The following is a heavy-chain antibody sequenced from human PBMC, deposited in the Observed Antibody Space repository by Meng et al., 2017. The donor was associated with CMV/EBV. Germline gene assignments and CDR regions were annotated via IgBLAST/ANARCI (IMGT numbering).Heavy chain of an antibody. CDR1: GASCSTSA. D-gene: IGHD3-22*01. CDR3: ARPYSGYYYPGFDY. J-gene: IGHJ4*02. Sequence: SRKTAGASCSTSAISSESQAPGLRLELMGAIIPLIGTANYAQKFQCRVTMTADESTSTAYMELSSLRSEDTAVYYCARPYSGYYYPGFDYWGQGTLVTVSS. V-gene: IGHV1-69*01. CDR2: IIPLIGTA.